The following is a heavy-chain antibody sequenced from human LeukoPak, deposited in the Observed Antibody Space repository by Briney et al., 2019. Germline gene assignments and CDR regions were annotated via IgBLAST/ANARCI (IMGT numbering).Heavy chain of an antibody. J-gene: IGHJ4*02. D-gene: IGHD7-27*01. CDR2: IYSGGST. CDR3: ARDGENHYYDY. Sequence: GGSLRLPCVVSGFTVSSNYMSWVRQAPGKGLEWVSVIYSGGSTYYADSVKGRFAISRDNSKNTVYLEMNSLRAEDTAVYYCARDGENHYYDYWGQGTLVTVST. V-gene: IGHV3-66*01. CDR1: GFTVSSNY.